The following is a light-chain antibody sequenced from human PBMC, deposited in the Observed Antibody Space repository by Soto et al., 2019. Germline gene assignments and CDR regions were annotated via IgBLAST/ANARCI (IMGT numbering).Light chain of an antibody. CDR3: QQSHSFPHT. CDR2: TAS. J-gene: IGKJ2*01. Sequence: IQMTQSPSPLSASVGDRVTITCRASQSISDSLNWYQQKPGQVPKFLIYTASSFQIGVPSRFSASGSGTDFTLTISSLQPEDLATYYCQQSHSFPHTFGQGTRLEIK. V-gene: IGKV1-39*01. CDR1: QSISDS.